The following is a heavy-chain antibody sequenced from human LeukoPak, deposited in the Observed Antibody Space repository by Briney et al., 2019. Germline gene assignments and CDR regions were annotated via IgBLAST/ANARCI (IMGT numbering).Heavy chain of an antibody. D-gene: IGHD3-22*01. CDR2: INPNSGGT. V-gene: IGHV1-2*02. CDR3: AGDKYYDSSGFDY. J-gene: IGHJ4*02. Sequence: ASVKVSCKASGYTFTGYYMHWVRQAPGQGLEWMGWINPNSGGTNYAQKFQGRVTMTRDTSISTAYMELSRLRSDDTAVYYCAGDKYYDSSGFDYWGQGTLVTVSS. CDR1: GYTFTGYY.